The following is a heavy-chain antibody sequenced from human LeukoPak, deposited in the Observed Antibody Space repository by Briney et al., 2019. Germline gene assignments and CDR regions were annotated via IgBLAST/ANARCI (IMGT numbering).Heavy chain of an antibody. J-gene: IGHJ4*02. CDR2: IKSKTDGGTT. V-gene: IGHV3-15*01. CDR3: TTTESYYDFWSGYYTSYYYTSAYY. Sequence: GGSLRLSCAASGFTFSNSWMSWVRQAPGKGLEWVGRIKSKTDGGTTDYAAPVKGRFTISRDDSKNTLYLQMNSLKTEDTAVYYCTTTESYYDFWSGYYTSYYYTSAYYWGQGTLVTVSS. D-gene: IGHD3-3*01. CDR1: GFTFSNSW.